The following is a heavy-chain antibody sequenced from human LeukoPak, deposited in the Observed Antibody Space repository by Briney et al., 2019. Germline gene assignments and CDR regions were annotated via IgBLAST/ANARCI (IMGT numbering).Heavy chain of an antibody. CDR2: INPNSGGT. J-gene: IGHJ5*01. Sequence: ASVKVSCKASGYTFTGYYMHWVRQAPGQGLEWMGWINPNSGGTNYAQKFQGRVTMTRDTSISTVYMELSRLRSDDTAVYYCARSDGFSGYSSLGDSWGQGTLVAVSS. CDR3: ARSDGFSGYSSLGDS. D-gene: IGHD3-22*01. V-gene: IGHV1-2*02. CDR1: GYTFTGYY.